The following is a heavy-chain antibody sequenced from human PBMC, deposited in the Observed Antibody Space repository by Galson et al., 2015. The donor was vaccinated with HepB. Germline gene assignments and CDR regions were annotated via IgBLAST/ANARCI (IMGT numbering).Heavy chain of an antibody. V-gene: IGHV1-69*06. CDR2: IIPIFGTA. Sequence: SVKVSCKASGGTFSNYAISWVRQAPGQGLEWMGGIIPIFGTANYAQKFQGRVTITADKSTSTAYMEMSSLRSEDTAVYYCAKDRPWIQIWLGEYNGMDVWGQGTTVTVSS. D-gene: IGHD5-18*01. J-gene: IGHJ6*02. CDR1: GGTFSNYA. CDR3: AKDRPWIQIWLGEYNGMDV.